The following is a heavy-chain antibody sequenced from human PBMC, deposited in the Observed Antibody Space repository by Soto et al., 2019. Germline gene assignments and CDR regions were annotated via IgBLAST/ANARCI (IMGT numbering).Heavy chain of an antibody. J-gene: IGHJ6*02. CDR1: GYNFNRYW. Sequence: GESLKISCKGSGYNFNRYWIGWVRQMPGKGLEWMGVIYPGDSDTRYSPSFQGQVTISADKSISTAYLQWSSLKASDTAMYYCARQDCSGGSCYRYYYYGMDVWGQGTTVTVSS. CDR2: IYPGDSDT. V-gene: IGHV5-51*01. D-gene: IGHD2-15*01. CDR3: ARQDCSGGSCYRYYYYGMDV.